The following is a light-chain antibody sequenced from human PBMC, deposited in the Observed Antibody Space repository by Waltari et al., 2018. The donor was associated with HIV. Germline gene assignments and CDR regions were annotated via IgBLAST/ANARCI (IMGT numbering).Light chain of an antibody. CDR1: YSNLGKRS. J-gene: IGLJ2*01. CDR2: DSN. Sequence: QSVLTQPPSVSAAPGQKVIISCPGGYSNLGKRSVSWYQQLPGTAPKLLIYDSNRRPSGIPDRFSGSKSGTSATLAITGLQSGDEADYFCGTWDTSLSVGIFGGGTKLTVL. V-gene: IGLV1-51*01. CDR3: GTWDTSLSVGI.